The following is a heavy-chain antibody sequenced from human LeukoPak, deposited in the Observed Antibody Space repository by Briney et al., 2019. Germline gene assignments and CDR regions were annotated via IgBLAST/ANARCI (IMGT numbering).Heavy chain of an antibody. Sequence: SETLSLTCTVSGGSISSYYWSWIRQPPGKGLEWIGYIYYSGSTNYNPSLKSRVTISVDTSKNQFSLKLGSATAADTAVYYCARDGSGYDYGFDYWGQGTLVTVSS. V-gene: IGHV4-59*01. J-gene: IGHJ4*02. CDR1: GGSISSYY. D-gene: IGHD5-12*01. CDR2: IYYSGST. CDR3: ARDGSGYDYGFDY.